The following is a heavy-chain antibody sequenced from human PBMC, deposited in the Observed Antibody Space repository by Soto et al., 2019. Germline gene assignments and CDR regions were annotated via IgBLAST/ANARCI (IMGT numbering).Heavy chain of an antibody. J-gene: IGHJ4*02. CDR3: ARGVSAGVDY. CDR2: MQPSTGRT. V-gene: IGHV1-8*01. CDR1: GCSFTSLD. Sequence: ASVKVSCKASGCSFTSLDINWVRQTAGQGLEWMGWMQPSTGRTGYAQKFQGRVTMTRDNSINTAYMELTTLTSDDTAFYYCARGVSAGVDYWGQGTLVTVSS. D-gene: IGHD1-26*01.